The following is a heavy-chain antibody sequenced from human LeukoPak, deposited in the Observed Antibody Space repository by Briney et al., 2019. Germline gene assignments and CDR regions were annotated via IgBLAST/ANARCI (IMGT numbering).Heavy chain of an antibody. CDR3: ASPHYYDSSGYFDI. Sequence: SETLSLTCAVYGGSFSGYYWSWIRQPPGKGLEWIGEINHSGSTNYNPSLKSRVTISVDTSKNQFSLKLSSVTAADTAVYYCASPHYYDSSGYFDIWGQGTMVTVSS. CDR1: GGSFSGYY. J-gene: IGHJ3*02. CDR2: INHSGST. V-gene: IGHV4-34*01. D-gene: IGHD3-22*01.